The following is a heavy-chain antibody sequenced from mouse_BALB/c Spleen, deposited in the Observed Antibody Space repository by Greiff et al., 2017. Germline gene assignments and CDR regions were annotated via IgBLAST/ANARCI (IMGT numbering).Heavy chain of an antibody. J-gene: IGHJ3*01. Sequence: QVQLQQSGPELVKPGASVKISCKASGYAFSSSWMNWVKQRPGQGLEWIGRIYPGDGDTNYNGKFKGKATLTADKSSSTAYMQLSSLTSVDSAVYFCARDYYGEGFAYWGQGTLVTVSA. V-gene: IGHV1-82*01. CDR2: IYPGDGDT. D-gene: IGHD1-1*01. CDR3: ARDYYGEGFAY. CDR1: GYAFSSSW.